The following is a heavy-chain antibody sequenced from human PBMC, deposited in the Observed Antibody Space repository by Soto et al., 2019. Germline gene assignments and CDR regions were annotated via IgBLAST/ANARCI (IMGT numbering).Heavy chain of an antibody. D-gene: IGHD4-4*01. J-gene: IGHJ5*02. CDR2: IIPIFGTA. CDR3: AREVSRNYNLEFLGWFDP. Sequence: QVQLVQSGAEVKKPGSSVKVSCKASGGTFSSYAISWVRQAPGQGLEWMGGIIPIFGTANYAQKFQGRVTITADESTSTAYMELSSLSSEDTAVYYCAREVSRNYNLEFLGWFDPWGQGTLVTVSS. CDR1: GGTFSSYA. V-gene: IGHV1-69*01.